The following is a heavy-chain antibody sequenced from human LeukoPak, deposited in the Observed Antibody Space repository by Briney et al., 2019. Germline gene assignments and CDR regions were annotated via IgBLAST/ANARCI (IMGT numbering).Heavy chain of an antibody. CDR3: ARARYYMDV. J-gene: IGHJ6*03. Sequence: GGSLRLSCAASGFTFSRHGMHWVRQTPGKGLEWVALIWAAGMHEFYPDSVKGRFTISKDNSKNTLYLQMDSLRAEDTAVYYCARARYYMDVWGKGTTVTVSS. V-gene: IGHV3-33*01. CDR1: GFTFSRHG. CDR2: IWAAGMHE.